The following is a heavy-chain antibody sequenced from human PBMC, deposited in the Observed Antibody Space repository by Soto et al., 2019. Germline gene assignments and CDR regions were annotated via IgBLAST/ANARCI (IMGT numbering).Heavy chain of an antibody. J-gene: IGHJ4*02. CDR1: GFTFSSYA. V-gene: IGHV3-23*01. D-gene: IGHD6-13*01. Sequence: GGSLRLSCVASGFTFSSYAMNWVRQAPGEGLEWVSAISGRGGSIYYADSVKGRFTISRDNSRNTPYLQMNSLRAEDTAVYYCAKGRLETAAGTWEDFWGQGTLVTVSS. CDR3: AKGRLETAAGTWEDF. CDR2: ISGRGGSI.